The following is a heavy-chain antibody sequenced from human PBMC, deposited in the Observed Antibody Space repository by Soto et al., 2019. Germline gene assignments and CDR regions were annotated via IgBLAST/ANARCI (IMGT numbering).Heavy chain of an antibody. CDR1: GFTFSSYA. CDR3: ANAPSGYDDEGTYYYYYMDV. J-gene: IGHJ6*03. CDR2: ISGSGGST. Sequence: GGSLRLSCAASGFTFSSYAMSWVRQAPGKGLEWVSAISGSGGSTYYADSVKGRFTISRDNSKNTLYLQMNSLRAEDTAVYYCANAPSGYDDEGTYYYYYMDVWGKGTTVTVSS. V-gene: IGHV3-23*01. D-gene: IGHD5-12*01.